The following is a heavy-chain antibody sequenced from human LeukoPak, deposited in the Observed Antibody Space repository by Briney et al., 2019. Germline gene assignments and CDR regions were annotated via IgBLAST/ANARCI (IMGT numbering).Heavy chain of an antibody. CDR1: GFTFSDAW. CDR2: IKSKTDGGTT. V-gene: IGHV3-15*01. D-gene: IGHD2-21*02. CDR3: STSLRGSDCCLDY. J-gene: IGHJ4*02. Sequence: PGGSLRLSCAASGFTFSDAWVSWVRQAPEMGLEWVGRIKSKTDGGTTDYAAPVKGRFTISRDDSSGTLYLLMNSLKTEDTAVYYCSTSLRGSDCCLDYWGQGTLVAVSS.